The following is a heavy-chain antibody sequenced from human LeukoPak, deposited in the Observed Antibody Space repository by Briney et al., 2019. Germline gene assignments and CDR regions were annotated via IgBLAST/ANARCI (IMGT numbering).Heavy chain of an antibody. J-gene: IGHJ6*03. D-gene: IGHD4-17*01. CDR1: GFTFSSYS. Sequence: GGSLRLSCAASGFTFSSYSINWVRQAPGKGLEWVSYISSSSSTIYYADSVKGRFTISRDNAKNSLYLQMNSLRAEDTAVYYCARDGPYGDYTYYYYMDVWSKGTTVTVSS. V-gene: IGHV3-48*01. CDR3: ARDGPYGDYTYYYYMDV. CDR2: ISSSSSTI.